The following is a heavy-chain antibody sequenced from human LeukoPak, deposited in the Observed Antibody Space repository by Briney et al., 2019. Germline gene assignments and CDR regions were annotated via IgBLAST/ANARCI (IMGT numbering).Heavy chain of an antibody. CDR2: IYYSVST. CDR1: GGSISSYY. D-gene: IGHD6-19*01. J-gene: IGHJ5*02. V-gene: IGHV4-59*01. CDR3: ARGQPEEQWLVVGNWFDP. Sequence: SETLSLTCTVSGGSISSYYWSWIRQPPGKVLEWIGYIYYSVSTNYNPSLKSRVTISVDTSKNQFSLKLSSVTAADTAVYYCARGQPEEQWLVVGNWFDPWGQGTLVTVSS.